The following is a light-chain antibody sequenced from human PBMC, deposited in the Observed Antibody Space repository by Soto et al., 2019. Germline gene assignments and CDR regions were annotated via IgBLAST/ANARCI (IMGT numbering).Light chain of an antibody. CDR2: KAS. V-gene: IGKV1-5*03. Sequence: DIQMTQSPSTLSASVGDRVTITCRASQSISSWLAWYQQKPGKAPKLLIYKASSLASGVSSRFGGSGSGTEFSLTISSLQPDDFATYYCQQYNSYPLVFGQGTRVEIK. J-gene: IGKJ1*01. CDR1: QSISSW. CDR3: QQYNSYPLV.